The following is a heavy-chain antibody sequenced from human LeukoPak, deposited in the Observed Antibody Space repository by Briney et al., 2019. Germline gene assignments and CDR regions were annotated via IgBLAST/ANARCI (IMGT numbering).Heavy chain of an antibody. CDR3: ARSLPTGVVTISYYFDY. CDR1: GYSISSGYY. J-gene: IGHJ4*02. D-gene: IGHD3-3*01. CDR2: IYHSGST. V-gene: IGHV4-38-2*02. Sequence: SETLSLTCTVSGYSISSGYYWGWIRQPPGKGLEWIGSIYHSGSTYYNPSLKSRVTISVDTSKNQFSLKLSSVTAADTAVYYCARSLPTGVVTISYYFDYWGQGTLVTVSS.